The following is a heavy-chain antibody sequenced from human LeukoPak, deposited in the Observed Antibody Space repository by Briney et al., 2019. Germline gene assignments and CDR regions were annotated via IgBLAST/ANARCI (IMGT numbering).Heavy chain of an antibody. CDR2: ISYDGSNK. V-gene: IGHV3-30-3*01. Sequence: WGSLRLSCAASGFTFSSYAMHWVRQAPGKGLEGVAVISYDGSNKYYADSVKGRFTISRDNSKNKLYLQMNSLRAEDTAVYYCASPYGSGSYWDAFDIWGQGTMVTVSS. D-gene: IGHD3-10*01. CDR3: ASPYGSGSYWDAFDI. CDR1: GFTFSSYA. J-gene: IGHJ3*02.